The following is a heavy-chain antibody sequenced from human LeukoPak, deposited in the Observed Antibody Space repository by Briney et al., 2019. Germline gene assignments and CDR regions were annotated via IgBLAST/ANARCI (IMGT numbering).Heavy chain of an antibody. Sequence: GGSLRLSCAASGFTFSSYWMSWVRQAPGKGLEWVANIKQDGSEKYYVDSVKGRFTISRDNAKNSLYLQMNSLRAEDTAVYYCARVLADYDSWSRRVRGMDVWGQGTTVTVSS. CDR2: IKQDGSEK. D-gene: IGHD3-3*01. CDR1: GFTFSSYW. J-gene: IGHJ6*02. CDR3: ARVLADYDSWSRRVRGMDV. V-gene: IGHV3-7*01.